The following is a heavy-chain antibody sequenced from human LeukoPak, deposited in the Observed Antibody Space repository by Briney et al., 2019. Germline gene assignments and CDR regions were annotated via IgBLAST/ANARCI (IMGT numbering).Heavy chain of an antibody. CDR2: ICYSGST. Sequence: SETVSLTCTVSGCSISSSSYYWGWIRQPPGRGVLMNGNICYSGSTYYNPARKSRVTISVDRSNNQFSLKLSSVTAADTALEYCERVTEVIAPYYYGSGSYYLDYWGQGTLVTVSS. V-gene: IGHV4-39*07. CDR1: GCSISSSSYY. D-gene: IGHD3-10*01. J-gene: IGHJ4*02. CDR3: ERVTEVIAPYYYGSGSYYLDY.